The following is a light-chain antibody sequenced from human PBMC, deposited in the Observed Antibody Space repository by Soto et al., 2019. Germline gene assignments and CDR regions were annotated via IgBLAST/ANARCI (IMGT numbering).Light chain of an antibody. Sequence: DIQMTQSPSSLSASVGDRVTITCRASQSITNSLNWYQQKPGKAPKLLIYAASSMQSGVPSRFSGSGSETDFTRTISSLQPDDSATYYCQQSFSPLWTFGQGTKVEV. CDR2: AAS. CDR3: QQSFSPLWT. V-gene: IGKV1-39*01. CDR1: QSITNS. J-gene: IGKJ1*01.